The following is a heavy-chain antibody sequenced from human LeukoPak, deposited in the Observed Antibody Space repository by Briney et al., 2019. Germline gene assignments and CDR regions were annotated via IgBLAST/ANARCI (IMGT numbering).Heavy chain of an antibody. D-gene: IGHD5-24*01. J-gene: IGHJ3*02. V-gene: IGHV4-34*01. CDR3: AREEDGAFDI. Sequence: PSETLSLTCAVYGGSFSGYYWSWIRQPPGKGLEWIGEINHSGSTNYNPSLKSRVTISVDTSKNQFSLKLSSVTAADTAVYCCAREEDGAFDIWGQGTMVTVSS. CDR1: GGSFSGYY. CDR2: INHSGST.